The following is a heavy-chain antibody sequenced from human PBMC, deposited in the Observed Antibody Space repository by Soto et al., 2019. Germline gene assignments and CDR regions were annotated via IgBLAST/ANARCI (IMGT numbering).Heavy chain of an antibody. CDR1: GGTFSSYA. D-gene: IGHD5-18*01. J-gene: IGHJ6*02. Sequence: SVKVSCKASGGTFSSYAISWVRQAPGQGLEWMGGIIPIFGTANYAQKFQGRVTITADESTSTAYMELSSLRSEDTAVYYCARGLVDTAMVTLGLYYYGMDVWGQGTTVTVSS. V-gene: IGHV1-69*13. CDR2: IIPIFGTA. CDR3: ARGLVDTAMVTLGLYYYGMDV.